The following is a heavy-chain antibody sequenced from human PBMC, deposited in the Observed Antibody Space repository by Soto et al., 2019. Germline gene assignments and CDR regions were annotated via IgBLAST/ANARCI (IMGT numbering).Heavy chain of an antibody. CDR3: ARSSGGNFGIIIEGSNWFDP. V-gene: IGHV1-46*01. Sequence: SVKVSCKAPGDTFTSYYLNWVRQAPGQGLEWMGVINPHGGSTKYAQKFQGRDAMTRDTSRSTVYMELRSLRSDDTAIYYCARSSGGNFGIIIEGSNWFDPWGQGTLVTVSS. CDR2: INPHGGST. CDR1: GDTFTSYY. J-gene: IGHJ5*02. D-gene: IGHD3-3*01.